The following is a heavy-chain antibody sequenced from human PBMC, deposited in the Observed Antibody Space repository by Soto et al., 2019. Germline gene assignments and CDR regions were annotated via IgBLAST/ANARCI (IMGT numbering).Heavy chain of an antibody. CDR3: ARLTGTTAVDAFDI. J-gene: IGHJ3*02. CDR2: IYYSGST. V-gene: IGHV4-39*01. CDR1: GGSISSSSYY. Sequence: SETLSLTCTVSGGSISSSSYYWGWIRQPPGKGLEWIGSIYYSGSTYYNPSLKSRVTISVDTSKNQFSLKLSSVTAADTAVYYCARLTGTTAVDAFDIWGQGTMVTVSS. D-gene: IGHD1-7*01.